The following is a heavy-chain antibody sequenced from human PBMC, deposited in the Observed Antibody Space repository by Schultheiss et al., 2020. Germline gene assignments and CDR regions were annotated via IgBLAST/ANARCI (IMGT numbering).Heavy chain of an antibody. Sequence: SVKASCKASGGTFSRHNINWVRQAPGQGLEWMGRVIPILDITNYAQKFQGRVTITADKSTSTAYMDLSNLSSEDTAFYYCAGAYNLNDASFAYEYWGQGTMVTVAS. J-gene: IGHJ4*03. CDR2: VIPILDIT. CDR3: AGAYNLNDASFAYEY. V-gene: IGHV1-69*02. D-gene: IGHD1-1*01. CDR1: GGTFSRHN.